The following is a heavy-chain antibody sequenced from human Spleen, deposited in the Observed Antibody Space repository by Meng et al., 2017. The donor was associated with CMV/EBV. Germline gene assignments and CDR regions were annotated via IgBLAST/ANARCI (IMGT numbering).Heavy chain of an antibody. Sequence: SGGTFNNYGINWVRTAPGQGLEWMGSIIPSVDITNYPQKFQGRVTITADMSTSTVYMDLSGLRYEDMAVYYCAREGDGINLFWFAPWGQGTLVTVSS. CDR2: IIPSVDIT. V-gene: IGHV1-69*04. CDR3: AREGDGINLFWFAP. D-gene: IGHD5-24*01. J-gene: IGHJ5*02. CDR1: GGTFNNYG.